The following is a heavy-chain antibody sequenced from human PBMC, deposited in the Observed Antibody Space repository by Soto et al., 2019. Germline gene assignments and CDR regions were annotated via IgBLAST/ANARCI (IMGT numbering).Heavy chain of an antibody. Sequence: QVQLVQSGTEVKKPGASVKVSCKASGYSFTHYVIHWVRQAPGQRLEWMGWIGGGYAKTHYSQNFLGRVTITKDTSATTAYMELSRLISEDTAVYYFVIDYASDSGVHLDFWGQGTLVTVSS. CDR2: IGGGYAKT. D-gene: IGHD3-22*01. CDR3: VIDYASDSGVHLDF. J-gene: IGHJ4*02. CDR1: GYSFTHYV. V-gene: IGHV1-3*01.